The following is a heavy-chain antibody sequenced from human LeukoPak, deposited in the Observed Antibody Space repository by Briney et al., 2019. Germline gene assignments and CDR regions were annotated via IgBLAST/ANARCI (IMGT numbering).Heavy chain of an antibody. Sequence: SQTLSLTCTVSGGSISGDNYYWSWIRQPAGKGLEWIGRIYTSGSTNYNPSLKSRVTISVDTSKNQFSLKLSSVTAADTAVYYCARARLAYSSSWRAEPGGAFDIWGQGTMVTVSS. D-gene: IGHD6-13*01. CDR3: ARARLAYSSSWRAEPGGAFDI. J-gene: IGHJ3*02. V-gene: IGHV4-61*02. CDR1: GGSISGDNYY. CDR2: IYTSGST.